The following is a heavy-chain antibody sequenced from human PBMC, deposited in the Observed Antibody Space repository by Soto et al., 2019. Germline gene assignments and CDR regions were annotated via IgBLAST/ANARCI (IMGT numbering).Heavy chain of an antibody. J-gene: IGHJ6*02. V-gene: IGHV3-30*18. Sequence: PGGSLRLSCAASGFTFSSYGMHWVRQAPGKGLEWVAVISYDGSNKYYADSVKGRFTISRDNSKNTLYLQMNSLRAEDTAVYYCAKSQGDYYCGMDVWGQGTTVTVSS. CDR1: GFTFSSYG. CDR3: AKSQGDYYCGMDV. CDR2: ISYDGSNK.